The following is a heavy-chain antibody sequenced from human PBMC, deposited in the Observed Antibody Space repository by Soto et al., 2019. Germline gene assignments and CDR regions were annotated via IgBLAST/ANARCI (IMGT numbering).Heavy chain of an antibody. CDR2: INPILSMS. CDR3: ASSYGSGYRAFDY. V-gene: IGHV1-69*02. D-gene: IGHD3-10*01. Sequence: QVQLVQSGAEVKKPGSSVRVSCKASHDTFSFYSINWVRQAPGLGLEWMGRINPILSMSNYAQRFQGRVTVTADKSTSTAYMELSSLRSEHTAMYYCASSYGSGYRAFDYWGQGALVTVSS. CDR1: HDTFSFYS. J-gene: IGHJ4*02.